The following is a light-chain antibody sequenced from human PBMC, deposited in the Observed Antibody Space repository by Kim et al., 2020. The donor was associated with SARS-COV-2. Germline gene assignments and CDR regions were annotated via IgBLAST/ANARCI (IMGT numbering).Light chain of an antibody. Sequence: LAAGERATLPCRASQRVSSSHLTRYRQKPGQAPRLRIHGAARRATGIPDRVRGRGTVTDFPLTSSRLEPDDFAVYYCRQYGSSPTFGQGPRREI. CDR2: GAA. V-gene: IGKV3-20*01. J-gene: IGKJ2*01. CDR3: RQYGSSPT. CDR1: QRVSSSH.